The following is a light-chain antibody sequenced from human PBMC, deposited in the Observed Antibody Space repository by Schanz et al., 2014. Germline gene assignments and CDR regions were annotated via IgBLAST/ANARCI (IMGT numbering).Light chain of an antibody. Sequence: SYELTQPPSVSVSPGQTASITCSGDKLGDKYACWYQQKPGQSPVLVIYQDRKRPSGIPERFSGSNSGNTATLTISGTQAMDEADYYCQAWDRSTLVFGGGTKLTVL. CDR2: QDR. J-gene: IGLJ2*01. CDR3: QAWDRSTLV. CDR1: KLGDKY. V-gene: IGLV3-1*01.